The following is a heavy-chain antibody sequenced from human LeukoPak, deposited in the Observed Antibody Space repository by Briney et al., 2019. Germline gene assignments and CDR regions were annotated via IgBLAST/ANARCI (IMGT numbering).Heavy chain of an antibody. Sequence: PGGALRLSCAASGFPFHNYWMTWVRQAPGKGLEWVGNINQDENEKYYLDSVKGRFTISRDNAETSLFLQMTSLRVEDTAIYYCARGLYGSGRRSLMAHWGPGTLVAVSS. D-gene: IGHD3-10*01. V-gene: IGHV3-7*01. CDR3: ARGLYGSGRRSLMAH. CDR1: GFPFHNYW. CDR2: INQDENEK. J-gene: IGHJ4*02.